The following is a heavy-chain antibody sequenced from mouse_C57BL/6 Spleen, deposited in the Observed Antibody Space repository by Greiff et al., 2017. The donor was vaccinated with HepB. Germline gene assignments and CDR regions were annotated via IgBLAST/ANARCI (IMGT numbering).Heavy chain of an antibody. CDR2: ISDGGSYT. CDR1: GFTFSSYA. V-gene: IGHV5-4*03. J-gene: IGHJ4*01. CDR3: GDYDGGLDD. D-gene: IGHD2-4*01. Sequence: DVMLVESGGGLVKPGGSLKLSCAASGFTFSSYAMSWVSQTPEKRLEWVATISDGGSYTYYPDNVKGRFTISRDNAKNNLYLQMSHLKSEDTAMYYCGDYDGGLDDWGQGASVTVSS.